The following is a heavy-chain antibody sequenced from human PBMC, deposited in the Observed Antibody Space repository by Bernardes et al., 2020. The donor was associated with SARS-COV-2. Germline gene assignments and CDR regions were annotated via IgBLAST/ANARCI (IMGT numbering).Heavy chain of an antibody. CDR3: ASARRFCTNGVCYPTLKSYYYGMAI. Sequence: GGSLRLSCEASGLTFSSHSMNWLRQAPGKGLEWVSSISGSSSYIYYADSVKGRFTISRDNAKNSLYLQMNSLRAEDTAVYYCASARRFCTNGVCYPTLKSYYYGMAIWGKGTTVTVSS. CDR2: ISGSSSYI. J-gene: IGHJ6*04. D-gene: IGHD2-8*01. CDR1: GLTFSSHS. V-gene: IGHV3-21*01.